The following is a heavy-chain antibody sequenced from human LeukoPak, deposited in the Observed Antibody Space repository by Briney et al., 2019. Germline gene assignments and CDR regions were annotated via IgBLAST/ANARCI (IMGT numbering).Heavy chain of an antibody. CDR2: IKEDGSEK. V-gene: IGHV3-7*01. CDR3: ATHGYSELRYFDWSTNE. CDR1: GFTFSRHW. J-gene: IGHJ4*02. Sequence: PGGSLRLSCVVSGFTFSRHWMSWVRQAPGKGLEWVANIKEDGSEKYYVDSVKGRFTISRDNAKKSLYLQMDSLRAEDTAVYYCATHGYSELRYFDWSTNEWGQGTLVTVSS. D-gene: IGHD3-9*01.